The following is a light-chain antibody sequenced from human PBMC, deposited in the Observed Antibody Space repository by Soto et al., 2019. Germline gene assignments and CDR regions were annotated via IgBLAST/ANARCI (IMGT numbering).Light chain of an antibody. V-gene: IGKV3-20*01. Sequence: EIVLTQSPGTLSLSPGERATLSCRASQSVSSSYLAWYQQKPGQAPRLLIYGASSRATGIPDRFSGSRSGTDFTLTIGRLEPEDFAVYYCQQSGSSSWTFGQGTKVEIK. CDR3: QQSGSSSWT. CDR1: QSVSSSY. CDR2: GAS. J-gene: IGKJ1*01.